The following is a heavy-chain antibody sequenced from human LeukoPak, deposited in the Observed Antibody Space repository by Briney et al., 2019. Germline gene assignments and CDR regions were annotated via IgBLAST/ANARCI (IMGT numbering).Heavy chain of an antibody. CDR3: ARGSTLTPRD. CDR1: RFTFNIYG. Sequence: PGGSLRLSCAASRFTFNIYGMHWVRQPPGKGLEWVAVISYDGRNHSYADAVKGRFTISRDNSKNTQYLQMNSLRAEDTAVYYCARGSTLTPRDWGQGTLVTVSS. CDR2: ISYDGRNH. J-gene: IGHJ4*02. V-gene: IGHV3-30*03.